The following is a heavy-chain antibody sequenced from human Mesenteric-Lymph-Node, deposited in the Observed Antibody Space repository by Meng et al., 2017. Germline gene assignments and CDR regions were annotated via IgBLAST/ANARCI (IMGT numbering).Heavy chain of an antibody. CDR3: AKALGWGSSPDY. J-gene: IGHJ4*01. V-gene: IGHV1-2*06. CDR2: INPNSGGT. D-gene: IGHD2-21*01. CDR1: GYTFTAYY. Sequence: QVQLVQSGADVKKPGAPVKVSCKASGYTFTAYYIHRGRQAPGQGLEWMGRINPNSGGTNFAQKFQGRVIMTRDTSISTAYMELSSLGFDDTAVYYCAKALGWGSSPDYWGHGILVTVSS.